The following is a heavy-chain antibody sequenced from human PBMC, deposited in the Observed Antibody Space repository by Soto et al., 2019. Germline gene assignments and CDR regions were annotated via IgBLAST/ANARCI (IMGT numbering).Heavy chain of an antibody. CDR1: GGSISSSSYY. V-gene: IGHV3-23*01. CDR3: AKGVPGIAVAGTGYFQH. Sequence: ETLSLTCTVSGGSISSSSYYWGWIRQPPGKGLEWVSGISGSGDSTYYADSVKGRFTISRDNSKKTVYLQMNSLRAEDTAVYYCAKGVPGIAVAGTGYFQHWGQGTLVTVSS. D-gene: IGHD6-19*01. J-gene: IGHJ1*01. CDR2: ISGSGDST.